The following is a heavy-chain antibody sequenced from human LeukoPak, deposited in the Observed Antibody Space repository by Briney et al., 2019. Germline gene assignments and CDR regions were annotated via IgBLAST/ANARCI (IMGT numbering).Heavy chain of an antibody. V-gene: IGHV1-3*01. Sequence: ASVKVSCKASGYMFTRYVMHWVRQAPGQRLEWMGWINAGNGNTKYSQKFQGRVTITRDTSASTAYMELRSLRSDDTAVYYCARGPVAVYFDYWGQGTLVTVSS. CDR3: ARGPVAVYFDY. CDR1: GYMFTRYV. CDR2: INAGNGNT. J-gene: IGHJ4*02. D-gene: IGHD6-19*01.